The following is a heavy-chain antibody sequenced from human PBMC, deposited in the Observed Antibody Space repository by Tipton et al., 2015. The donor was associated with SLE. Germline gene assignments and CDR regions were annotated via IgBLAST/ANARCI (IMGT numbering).Heavy chain of an antibody. D-gene: IGHD5-18*01. CDR1: GGSISSYY. J-gene: IGHJ3*02. V-gene: IGHV4-59*01. CDR2: IYYSGST. Sequence: TLSLTCTVSGGSISSYYWSWIRQPPGKGLEWIGYIYYSGSTNYNPSLKSRVTISVDTSKNQFSLKLSSVTAADTAVYYCARGSGYGYGDDAFDIWGQGTKVTVSS. CDR3: ARGSGYGYGDDAFDI.